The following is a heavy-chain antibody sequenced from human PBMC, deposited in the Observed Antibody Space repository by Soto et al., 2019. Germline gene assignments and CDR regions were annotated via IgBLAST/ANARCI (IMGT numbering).Heavy chain of an antibody. CDR1: GFSLSTSGMC. CDR2: ICWDDAK. Sequence: QITLKESGPTLVKPTQTLTLTCTFPGFSLSTSGMCVVWIRQPPGKALEWLALICWDDAKRYSPSLKSRLTITEDTSKNQVVLTMANVDPVDTATYYCARRGIRTVHFDYWGQGTLVTVSS. V-gene: IGHV2-5*02. CDR3: ARRGIRTVHFDY. J-gene: IGHJ4*02. D-gene: IGHD3-10*01.